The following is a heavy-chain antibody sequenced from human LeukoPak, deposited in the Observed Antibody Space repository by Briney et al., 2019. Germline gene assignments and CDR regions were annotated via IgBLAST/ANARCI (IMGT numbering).Heavy chain of an antibody. CDR3: AKGFHGSYFDP. V-gene: IGHV3-30*04. Sequence: PGGSLRLSCAASGFTFSSYAMHWVRQAPGKGLEWVAVISYDGSNKYYADSVKGRFTISRDNSKNTLYLQMNSLRAEDTAVYYCAKGFHGSYFDPWGQGTLVTVSS. CDR2: ISYDGSNK. J-gene: IGHJ5*02. CDR1: GFTFSSYA. D-gene: IGHD1-26*01.